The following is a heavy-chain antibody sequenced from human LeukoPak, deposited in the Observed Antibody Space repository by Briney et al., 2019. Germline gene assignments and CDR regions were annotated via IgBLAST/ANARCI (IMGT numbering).Heavy chain of an antibody. CDR3: ARAGYDFWSGYPYYYYYMDV. D-gene: IGHD3-3*01. CDR2: ISSSSSYI. J-gene: IGHJ6*03. V-gene: IGHV3-21*01. Sequence: GGSLRLSCAASGFTVNSNYMSWVHQAPGKGLEWVSSISSSSSYIYYADSVKGRFTISRDNAKNSLYLQMNSLRAEDTAVYYCARAGYDFWSGYPYYYYYMDVWGKGTTVTVSS. CDR1: GFTVNSNY.